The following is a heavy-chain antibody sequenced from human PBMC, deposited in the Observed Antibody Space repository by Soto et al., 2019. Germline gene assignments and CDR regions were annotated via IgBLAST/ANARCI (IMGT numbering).Heavy chain of an antibody. CDR3: ATTKLITMIVVGHLFAI. CDR1: GYTFTSYD. CDR2: MNPNSGNT. Sequence: ASVKVSCKASGYTFTSYDINWVRQATGQGLEWMGWMNPNSGNTGYAQKFQGRVTMTRNTSISTAYMKLSSVRSEDTAVYYCATTKLITMIVVGHLFAICGQGTMVTVSS. J-gene: IGHJ3*02. D-gene: IGHD3-22*01. V-gene: IGHV1-8*01.